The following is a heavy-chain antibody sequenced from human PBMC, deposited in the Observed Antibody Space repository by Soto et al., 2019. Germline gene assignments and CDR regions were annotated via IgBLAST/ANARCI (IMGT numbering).Heavy chain of an antibody. CDR3: ARDFYGSGSYYKGPVVF. Sequence: GGSLRLTCAASGFTFSSYAMHWVRQAPGKGLEWVAVISYDGSNKYYADSVKGRFTISRDNSKNTLYLQMNSPRAEDTAVYYCARDFYGSGSYYKGPVVFWGQGTLVTVSS. CDR2: ISYDGSNK. CDR1: GFTFSSYA. J-gene: IGHJ4*02. D-gene: IGHD3-10*01. V-gene: IGHV3-30-3*01.